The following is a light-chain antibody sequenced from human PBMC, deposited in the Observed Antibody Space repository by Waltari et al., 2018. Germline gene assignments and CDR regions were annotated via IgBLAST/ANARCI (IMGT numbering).Light chain of an antibody. Sequence: QSALTQPASVSGSPGQSITISCTGPSSDVGGSNYVSWYQQHPGKAPKLMIYDVSKRPSGVSNRFSGSKSGNTASLTISGLQAEDEADYYCSSYTSSSPWVFGGGTKLTVL. J-gene: IGLJ3*02. V-gene: IGLV2-14*01. CDR3: SSYTSSSPWV. CDR2: DVS. CDR1: SSDVGGSNY.